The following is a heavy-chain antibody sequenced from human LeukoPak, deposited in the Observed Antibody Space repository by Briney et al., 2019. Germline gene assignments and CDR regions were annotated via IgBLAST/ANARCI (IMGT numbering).Heavy chain of an antibody. CDR3: AREDPIVY. CDR1: GFTVSSYH. V-gene: IGHV3-66*03. Sequence: PGGCLGLSCAASGFTVSSYHINWVRQAPGKGLEWVSILYSNGTAYYADSVKGRFTISTDNSKNTLYLQMNSLRGDDTAVYYCAREDPIVYWGQGTLVTVSS. CDR2: LYSNGTA. D-gene: IGHD3-16*02. J-gene: IGHJ4*02.